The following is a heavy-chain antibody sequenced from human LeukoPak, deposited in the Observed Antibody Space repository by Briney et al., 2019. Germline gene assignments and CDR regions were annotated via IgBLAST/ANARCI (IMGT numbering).Heavy chain of an antibody. J-gene: IGHJ5*02. D-gene: IGHD6-13*01. V-gene: IGHV3-66*01. CDR2: IYSGGST. Sequence: GGSLRLSCAASGFTVSSNYMSWVRQAPGKGLEWVSVIYSGGSTYYADSVKGRFTISRDNSKNTLYLQMNSLRAEDTAVYYCARAHPISSSWAFDPWGQGTLVTVSS. CDR3: ARAHPISSSWAFDP. CDR1: GFTVSSNY.